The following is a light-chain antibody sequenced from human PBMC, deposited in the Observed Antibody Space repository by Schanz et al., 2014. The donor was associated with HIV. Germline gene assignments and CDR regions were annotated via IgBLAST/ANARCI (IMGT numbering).Light chain of an antibody. J-gene: IGLJ3*02. CDR2: LNADGSH. Sequence: PVLTQSPSASASLGASVKLTCTLSSGQSSFAIAWHQQRPEKGPRYLMKLNADGSHTKGDGIPDRFSGSSSGAERYLTISSLQSDDEADYYCQTWGTGIWVFGGGTKLTVL. V-gene: IGLV4-69*01. CDR3: QTWGTGIWV. CDR1: SGQSSFA.